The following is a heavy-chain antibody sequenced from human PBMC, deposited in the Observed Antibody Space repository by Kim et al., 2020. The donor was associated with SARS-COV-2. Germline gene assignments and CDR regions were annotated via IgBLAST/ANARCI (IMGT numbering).Heavy chain of an antibody. V-gene: IGHV3-9*01. CDR1: GFTFDDYA. CDR3: AKARYYTLCAVAGTKLGTDEYCFDY. J-gene: IGHJ4*02. Sequence: GGSLRLSCAASGFTFDDYAMHWVRQAPGKGLEWVSGISWDGGSTGYADSVKGRFTISRDNAKNSLYRQINSLRAEDTALYYCAKARYYTLCAVAGTKLGTDEYCFDYWGQGTLVTVSS. D-gene: IGHD6-19*01. CDR2: ISWDGGST.